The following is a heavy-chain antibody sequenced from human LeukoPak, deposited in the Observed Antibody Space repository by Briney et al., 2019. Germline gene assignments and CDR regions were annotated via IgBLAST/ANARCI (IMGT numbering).Heavy chain of an antibody. CDR1: GFTFDDYA. D-gene: IGHD2-15*01. Sequence: GGSLRLSRAAAGFTFDDYAMHWVRQAPGKGLEWVSGISWNSGSIGYADSVKGRFTIARDNAKNSLYLQMNSLRAEDTAVYYCARRIVVVVAATMVNWFDPWGQGTLVTVSS. V-gene: IGHV3-9*01. J-gene: IGHJ5*02. CDR3: ARRIVVVVAATMVNWFDP. CDR2: ISWNSGSI.